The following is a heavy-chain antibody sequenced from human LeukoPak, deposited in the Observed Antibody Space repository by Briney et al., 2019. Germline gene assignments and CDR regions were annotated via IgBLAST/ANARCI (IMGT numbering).Heavy chain of an antibody. J-gene: IGHJ4*02. Sequence: PSETLSLTCTVSGYSISSGYYWGWIRQPPGKGLEWIGSIYHSGSTYYNPSLKSRVTISVDTSKNQFSLKLSSVTAADTAVYYCARRGYSGYALGTYFDYWGQGTLVTVSS. CDR1: GYSISSGYY. CDR2: IYHSGST. V-gene: IGHV4-38-2*02. CDR3: ARRGYSGYALGTYFDY. D-gene: IGHD5-12*01.